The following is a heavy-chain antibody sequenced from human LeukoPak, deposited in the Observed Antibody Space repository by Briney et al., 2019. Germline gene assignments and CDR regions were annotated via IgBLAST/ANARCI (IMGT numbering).Heavy chain of an antibody. V-gene: IGHV3-30*18. D-gene: IGHD5-24*01. CDR2: ISYDGSNK. CDR1: GFIFSTYG. Sequence: GGSLRLSCAASGFIFSTYGIHWVRQAPGKGLEWVAFISYDGSNKYYADSVKGRFTISRDSSKNTLYLQVPGLRAEDTALYYCAKDGMATRSLPYYFDYWGQGTLVTVSS. CDR3: AKDGMATRSLPYYFDY. J-gene: IGHJ4*02.